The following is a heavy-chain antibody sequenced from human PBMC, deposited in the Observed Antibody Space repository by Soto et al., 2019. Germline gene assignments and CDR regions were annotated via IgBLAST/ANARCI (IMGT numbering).Heavy chain of an antibody. CDR2: ISGSGSST. V-gene: IGHV3-23*01. CDR3: AKNLGVVAANPMDV. J-gene: IGHJ6*02. CDR1: GFTFSNYA. Sequence: EVQLLESGGDLVQPGGSLRLSCAASGFTFSNYAMSWVRQAPGKGLEWVSAISGSGSSTFYADSVKGRFTISRDNSKNALYPQMYRLRAQDTAVYYCAKNLGVVAANPMDVWGQGTTVTVSS. D-gene: IGHD2-15*01.